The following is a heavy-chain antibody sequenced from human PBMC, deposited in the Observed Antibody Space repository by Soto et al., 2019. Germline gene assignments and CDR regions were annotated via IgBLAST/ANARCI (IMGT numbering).Heavy chain of an antibody. CDR2: ISYDGSNK. V-gene: IGHV3-30*18. Sequence: QVQLVESGGGVVQPGRSLRLSCAASGFTFSSYGMHWVRQAPGKGLEWVAVISYDGSNKYYADSVKGRFTISRDNSKNTLYLQMNSLRAEETAVYYCAKDSGGGSYSNAFDIWGQGTMVTVSS. CDR3: AKDSGGGSYSNAFDI. J-gene: IGHJ3*02. CDR1: GFTFSSYG. D-gene: IGHD1-26*01.